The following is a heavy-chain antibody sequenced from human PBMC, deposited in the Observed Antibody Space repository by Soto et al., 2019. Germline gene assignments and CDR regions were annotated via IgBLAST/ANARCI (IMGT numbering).Heavy chain of an antibody. Sequence: QVQLQESGPGLVKPSQTLSLTCTVSGGSISSGGYYWSWIRQHPGKGPEWIGYIYYSGSTYYNPSLKSRVTISVDTSKNQFSLKLSSVTAADTAVYYCARELRYYYGSGSPENWFDPWGQGTLVTVSS. V-gene: IGHV4-31*03. D-gene: IGHD3-10*01. CDR3: ARELRYYYGSGSPENWFDP. J-gene: IGHJ5*02. CDR2: IYYSGST. CDR1: GGSISSGGYY.